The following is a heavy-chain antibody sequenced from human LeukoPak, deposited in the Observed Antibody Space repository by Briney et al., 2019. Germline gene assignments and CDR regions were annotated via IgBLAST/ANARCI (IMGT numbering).Heavy chain of an antibody. D-gene: IGHD3-10*01. CDR1: GFTFSSYG. CDR3: ARWIGGFDY. CDR2: IKQDGSEK. V-gene: IGHV3-7*01. J-gene: IGHJ4*02. Sequence: PGGSLRLSCAASGFTFSSYGMHWVRQAPGKGLEWVANIKQDGSEKYYLDSVEGRFTISRDNAKNSLYLQMNSLTADDTGVYYCARWIGGFDYWGQGALVTVSS.